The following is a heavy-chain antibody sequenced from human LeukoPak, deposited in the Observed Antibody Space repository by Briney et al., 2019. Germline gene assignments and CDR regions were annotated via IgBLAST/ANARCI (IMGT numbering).Heavy chain of an antibody. J-gene: IGHJ4*02. CDR1: GFSLSSYV. CDR3: AKSPAAPYYFDY. D-gene: IGHD6-13*01. CDR2: ITVGGGT. Sequence: GGSLRLSCAASGFSLSSYVMSWVRQAPGKGLEWVSTITVGGGTYYADSVKGRFTISRDNSKNTLFLQMNTLGAEDTALFYCAKSPAAPYYFDYWGQGTLVTVSS. V-gene: IGHV3-23*01.